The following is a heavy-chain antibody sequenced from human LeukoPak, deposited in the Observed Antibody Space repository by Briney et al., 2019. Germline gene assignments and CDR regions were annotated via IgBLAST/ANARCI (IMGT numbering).Heavy chain of an antibody. V-gene: IGHV3-30-3*01. D-gene: IGHD3-3*01. J-gene: IGHJ4*02. CDR2: ISYDGSNK. CDR3: ARGANADDFWSGYVDY. CDR1: GFTFSSYA. Sequence: GGSLRLSCAASGFTFSSYAMHWVRQAPGKGLEWVAVISYDGSNKYYADSVKGRFTISRDNSKNTLYLQMNSLRAEDTAVYYCARGANADDFWSGYVDYWGQGTLVTVSS.